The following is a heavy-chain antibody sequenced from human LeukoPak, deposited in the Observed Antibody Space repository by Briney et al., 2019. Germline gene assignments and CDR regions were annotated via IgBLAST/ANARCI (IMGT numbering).Heavy chain of an antibody. D-gene: IGHD3-22*01. CDR1: GGSFSGYY. V-gene: IGHV4-34*01. CDR3: AREILYDSTGYSV. CDR2: INHSGST. Sequence: SETLSLTCAVYGGSFSGYYWSWIRQPPGKGLEWIGEINHSGSTNYNPSLKGRVTISVDTSKNQFSLKLRSVTAADTAVYYCAREILYDSTGYSVWGQGTLVTVSS. J-gene: IGHJ4*02.